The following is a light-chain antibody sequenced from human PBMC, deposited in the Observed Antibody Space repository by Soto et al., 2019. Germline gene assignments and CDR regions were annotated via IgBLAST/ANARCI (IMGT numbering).Light chain of an antibody. CDR3: QQYGKT. CDR1: QSVSSSF. J-gene: IGKJ1*01. V-gene: IGKV3-20*01. Sequence: EIVLTQSPGTVSLSPGGRATLSCRASQSVSSSFLAWYQQKPGQAPRLLIYAASSRATGIPDRFTGSGSGTDFTLTIIRLEPVDVAIYYCQQYGKTFGQGTKVEIK. CDR2: AAS.